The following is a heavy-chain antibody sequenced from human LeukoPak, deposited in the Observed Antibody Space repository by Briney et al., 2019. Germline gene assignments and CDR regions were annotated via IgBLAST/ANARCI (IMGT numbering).Heavy chain of an antibody. CDR2: ISGNGGST. CDR1: GFTFSSYA. Sequence: PGGSLRLSCAASGFTFSSYAMSWVRQAPGKGLEWVSAISGNGGSTYYANSVKGRFTISRDNSKNTLYLQMGSLRAEDMAVYYCARVNNRIAVAGALLYWGQGTLVTVSS. V-gene: IGHV3-64*01. D-gene: IGHD6-19*01. J-gene: IGHJ4*02. CDR3: ARVNNRIAVAGALLY.